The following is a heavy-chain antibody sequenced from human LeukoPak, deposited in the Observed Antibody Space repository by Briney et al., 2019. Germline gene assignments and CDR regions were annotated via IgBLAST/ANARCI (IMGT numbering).Heavy chain of an antibody. V-gene: IGHV4-34*01. CDR2: INHSGCT. CDR3: ARAGSITMIVVLTLGYFDY. CDR1: GGSFSGYY. J-gene: IGHJ4*02. D-gene: IGHD3-22*01. Sequence: SETLSLTCAVYGGSFSGYYWSWIRQPPGKGLEWIGEINHSGCTNYNPSLKSRVTISVDTSKNQFSLKLSSVTAADTAVYYCARAGSITMIVVLTLGYFDYWGQGTLVTVSS.